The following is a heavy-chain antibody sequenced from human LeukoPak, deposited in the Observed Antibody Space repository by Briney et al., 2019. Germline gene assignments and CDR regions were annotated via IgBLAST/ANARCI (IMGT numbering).Heavy chain of an antibody. CDR3: ASIAAADDGFDP. Sequence: GGSLTLSCAASGFTFSSYAMSWVRQAPGKGLEWVSAISGSGGSTYYADSVKGRFTISRDNAKNSLYLQMNSLRAEDTAVYYCASIAAADDGFDPWGQGTLVTVSS. CDR1: GFTFSSYA. J-gene: IGHJ5*02. CDR2: ISGSGGST. V-gene: IGHV3-23*01. D-gene: IGHD6-13*01.